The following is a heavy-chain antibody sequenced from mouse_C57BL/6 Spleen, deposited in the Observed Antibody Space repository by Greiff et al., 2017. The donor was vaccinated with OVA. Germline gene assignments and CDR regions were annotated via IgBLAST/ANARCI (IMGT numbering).Heavy chain of an antibody. CDR3: ARRGEGAMDY. CDR2: IDPSDSYT. V-gene: IGHV1-50*01. CDR1: GYTFTSYW. J-gene: IGHJ4*01. Sequence: QVQLQQPGAELVKPGASVKLSCKASGYTFTSYWMQWVKQRPGQGLEWIGEIDPSDSYTNYNQKFKGKATLTVDTSSSTAYMQLSSLTSEDAAVYYCARRGEGAMDYWGQGTSVTVSS.